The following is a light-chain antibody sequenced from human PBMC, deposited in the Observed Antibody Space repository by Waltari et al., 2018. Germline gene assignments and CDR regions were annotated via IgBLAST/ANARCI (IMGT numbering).Light chain of an antibody. CDR1: SGHSGYA. CDR2: IESDGSH. J-gene: IGLJ3*02. V-gene: IGLV4-69*01. Sequence: QIVLTQSPSASASLGASVRLTCTLNSGHSGYAIAWHQQVPEKGPRYLMNIESDGSHSKGDGIPDRFSGSSSGAERYLTISNLHSEDEADYYCQTWVTGIRVFGGGTKLTVL. CDR3: QTWVTGIRV.